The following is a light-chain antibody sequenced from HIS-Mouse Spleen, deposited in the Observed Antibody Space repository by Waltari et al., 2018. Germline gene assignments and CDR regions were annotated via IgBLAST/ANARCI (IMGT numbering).Light chain of an antibody. CDR2: EDS. CDR3: YSTDSSGNHRV. V-gene: IGLV3-10*01. CDR1: ALPKKY. Sequence: SYELTQPPSVSVSPGQTARITCSGDALPKKYAYWYQQKSGQAPVLVIYEDSKPPSGIPERFAGSNSGTMATLTISGAQVEDEAHYYCYSTDSSGNHRVFGGGTKLTVL. J-gene: IGLJ2*01.